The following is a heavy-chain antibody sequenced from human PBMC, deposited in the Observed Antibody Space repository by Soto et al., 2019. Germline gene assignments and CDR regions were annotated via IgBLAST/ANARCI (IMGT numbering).Heavy chain of an antibody. CDR1: GFTFSSYS. Sequence: GGSLRLSCAASGFTFSSYSMNWVRQAPGKGLEWVSSISSSSSYIYYADSVKGRFTISRDNAKNSLYLQMNSLRAEDTAVYYCARDHRSSDSGMDVWGQGTTVTVSS. J-gene: IGHJ6*02. CDR3: ARDHRSSDSGMDV. D-gene: IGHD6-6*01. CDR2: ISSSSSYI. V-gene: IGHV3-21*01.